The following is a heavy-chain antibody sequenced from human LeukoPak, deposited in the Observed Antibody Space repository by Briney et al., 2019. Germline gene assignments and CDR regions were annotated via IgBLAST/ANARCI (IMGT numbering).Heavy chain of an antibody. CDR2: INPSGGST. D-gene: IGHD4-23*01. V-gene: IGHV1-46*01. J-gene: IGHJ3*02. Sequence: ASVKVSCKASGYTFTSYYMHWVRQAPGQGLEWMGIINPSGGSTSYAQKFQGRVTMTRDTSTSTVHMELSSLRSEDTAVYYCARGTATTVVTPEYAFDIWGQGTMVTVSS. CDR3: ARGTATTVVTPEYAFDI. CDR1: GYTFTSYY.